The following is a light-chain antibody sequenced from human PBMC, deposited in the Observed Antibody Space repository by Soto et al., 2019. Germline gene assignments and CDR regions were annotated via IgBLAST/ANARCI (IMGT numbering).Light chain of an antibody. J-gene: IGKJ1*01. CDR2: DAS. CDR1: QSVSSY. Sequence: EIVLTQSPATLSLSLGERATLSCRASQSVSSYLAWYQQKPGQAPRLFIYDASNRATGIPARFSGSGSGTDFSRTIRRLEHEDLAFYNWPKRSNWPPTFGQGTKVEIK. V-gene: IGKV3-11*01. CDR3: PKRSNWPPT.